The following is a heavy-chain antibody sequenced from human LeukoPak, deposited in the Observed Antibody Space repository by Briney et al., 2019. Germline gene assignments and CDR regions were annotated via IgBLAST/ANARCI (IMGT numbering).Heavy chain of an antibody. V-gene: IGHV3-53*01. CDR3: AKDKGDYGDYVGYFDY. CDR1: GFTVSSNS. D-gene: IGHD4-17*01. Sequence: GGSLRLSCTVSGFTVSSNSMSWVRQAPGKGLEWVSFIYSDNTHYSDSVKGRFTISRDDSKNTLYLQMNSLRAEDTAVYYCAKDKGDYGDYVGYFDYWGQGTLVTVSS. J-gene: IGHJ4*02. CDR2: IYSDNT.